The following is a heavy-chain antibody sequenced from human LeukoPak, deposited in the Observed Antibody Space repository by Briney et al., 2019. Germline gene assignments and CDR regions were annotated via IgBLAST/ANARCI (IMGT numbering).Heavy chain of an antibody. J-gene: IGHJ4*02. V-gene: IGHV4-34*01. CDR2: INHSGST. D-gene: IGHD3-10*01. CDR1: GGSFSGYY. CDR3: ARGRSSGNYYKRGWYFDY. Sequence: SETLSLTCAVYGGSFSGYYWSWIRQPPGKGLEWIGEINHSGSTNYNPSLKSRVTISVDTSKNQFSLKLSSVTAADTAVYYCARGRSSGNYYKRGWYFDYWGQGTLVTVSS.